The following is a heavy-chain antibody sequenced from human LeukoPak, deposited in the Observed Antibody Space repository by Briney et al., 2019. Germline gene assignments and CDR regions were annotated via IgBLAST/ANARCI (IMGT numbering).Heavy chain of an antibody. CDR2: IYTSGST. V-gene: IGHV4-4*07. D-gene: IGHD3-16*01. Sequence: SETLSLTCTGSGGSISSYYWSWIRQPAGKGLEWIGRIYTSGSTNYNPSLKSRVTMSVDTSKNQFSLKLSSVTAADTAVYYCARVRLVGAFYYYYGMDVWGQGTTVTVSS. CDR1: GGSISSYY. CDR3: ARVRLVGAFYYYYGMDV. J-gene: IGHJ6*02.